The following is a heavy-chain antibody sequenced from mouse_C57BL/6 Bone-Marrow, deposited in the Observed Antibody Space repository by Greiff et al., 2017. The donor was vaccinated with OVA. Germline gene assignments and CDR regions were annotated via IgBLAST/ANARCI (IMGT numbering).Heavy chain of an antibody. CDR1: GYTFTSYW. J-gene: IGHJ4*01. CDR3: ATDAGSYYAMDY. V-gene: IGHV1-72*01. CDR2: IDPNSGGT. Sequence: VKLVESGAELVKPGASVKLSCKASGYTFTSYWMHWVKQRPGRGLEWIGRIDPNSGGTKYNEKFKSKATLTVDKPSSTAYMQLSSLTSEDSAVYYCATDAGSYYAMDYWGQGTSVTVSS.